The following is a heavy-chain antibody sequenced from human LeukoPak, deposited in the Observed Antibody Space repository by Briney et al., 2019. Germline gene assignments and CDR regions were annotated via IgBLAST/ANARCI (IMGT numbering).Heavy chain of an antibody. CDR1: GIAFSSHW. CDR3: ARDVEGGTFDI. CDR2: INYDGSST. Sequence: PGGSLRLSCAVSGIAFSSHWMHWVRQAPGKGLVWVSRINYDGSSTSYTDSVKGRFTISRDNAKNSLFLEMSSLRADDTAVYFCARDVEGGTFDIWGQGTTVTVSS. V-gene: IGHV3-74*01. J-gene: IGHJ3*02. D-gene: IGHD3-16*01.